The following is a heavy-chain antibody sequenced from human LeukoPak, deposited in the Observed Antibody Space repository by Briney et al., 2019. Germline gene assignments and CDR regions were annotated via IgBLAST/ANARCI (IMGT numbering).Heavy chain of an antibody. CDR3: ATGLGYCTNGVCAFDY. CDR1: GYTLTELP. Sequence: ASVKVSCKVSGYTLTELPMHWVRQAPGKGLEWMGGFDPEDGETIYAQKFQGRVTMTEDTSTDTAYMELSSLRSEDTAVYYCATGLGYCTNGVCAFDYWGQGTLVTVSS. J-gene: IGHJ4*02. D-gene: IGHD2-8*01. CDR2: FDPEDGET. V-gene: IGHV1-24*01.